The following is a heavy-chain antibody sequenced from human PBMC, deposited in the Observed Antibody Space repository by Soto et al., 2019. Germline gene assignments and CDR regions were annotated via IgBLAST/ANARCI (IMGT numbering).Heavy chain of an antibody. J-gene: IGHJ4*02. Sequence: QVQLQESGPGLVKPSQTLSLTCTVSGGSISSGSYHWSWIRQHPGKGLEWIGNIYYSGSSYYNPSLKSRATISIDTSKDQFSLRLGSVTAAVTAIYYCARVEGSSYYFRHDCWGRGTLVTVSS. CDR2: IYYSGSS. V-gene: IGHV4-31*03. CDR1: GGSISSGSYH. CDR3: ARVEGSSYYFRHDC. D-gene: IGHD1-26*01.